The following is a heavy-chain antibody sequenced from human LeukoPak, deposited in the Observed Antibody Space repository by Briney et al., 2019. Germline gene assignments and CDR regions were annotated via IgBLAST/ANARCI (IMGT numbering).Heavy chain of an antibody. CDR1: GGTFSSYA. D-gene: IGHD2-2*02. J-gene: IGHJ6*03. V-gene: IGHV1-69*05. CDR3: ARAGRDCSSTSCYTGYYYYYMDV. CDR2: IIPIFGTA. Sequence: ASVTVSCKASGGTFSSYAISWVRQAPGQGLEWMGGIIPIFGTANYAQKFQGRVTITTDESTSTAYMELSSLRSEDTAVYYCARAGRDCSSTSCYTGYYYYYMDVWGKGTTVTVSS.